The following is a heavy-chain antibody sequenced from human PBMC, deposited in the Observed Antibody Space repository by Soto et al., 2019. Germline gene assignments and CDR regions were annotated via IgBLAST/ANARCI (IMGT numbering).Heavy chain of an antibody. CDR3: ARGRLGYCSGGSCAKWYFDL. Sequence: ASVKVSCTASGYTLTGYYMHWVRQAPGQGLEWMGWISAYNGNTNYAQKLQGRVTMTTDTSTSTAYMELRSLRSDDTAVYYCARGRLGYCSGGSCAKWYFDLWGRGTLVTVSS. J-gene: IGHJ2*01. CDR1: GYTLTGYY. CDR2: ISAYNGNT. D-gene: IGHD2-15*01. V-gene: IGHV1-18*04.